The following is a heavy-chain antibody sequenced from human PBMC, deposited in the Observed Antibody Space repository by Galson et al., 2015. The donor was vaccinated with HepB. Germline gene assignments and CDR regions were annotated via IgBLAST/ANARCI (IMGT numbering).Heavy chain of an antibody. Sequence: SVKVSCKVSGYTLTELSMHWVRQAPGKGLEWMGGFDPEDGETIYAQKFQGRVTMTEDTSTDTAYMELSSLRSEDTAVYYCATPTYKWELLPGGPYREYGMDVWGQGTTVTVSS. V-gene: IGHV1-24*01. CDR2: FDPEDGET. CDR3: ATPTYKWELLPGGPYREYGMDV. CDR1: GYTLTELS. D-gene: IGHD1-26*01. J-gene: IGHJ6*02.